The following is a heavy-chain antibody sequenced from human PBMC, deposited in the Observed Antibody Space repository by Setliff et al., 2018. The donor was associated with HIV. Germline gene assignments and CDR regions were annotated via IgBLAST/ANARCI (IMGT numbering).Heavy chain of an antibody. CDR1: GGSFNGYY. D-gene: IGHD1-26*01. CDR2: INHSGST. V-gene: IGHV4-34*01. CDR3: ARVKGGATTDY. Sequence: SETLSLTCAVYGGSFNGYYWSWIRQPPGKGLEWIGEINHSGSTNYNPSLKSRVTISVDTSKNQFSLKLSSVTAADTAVYYCARVKGGATTDYWGQGTLVTV. J-gene: IGHJ4*02.